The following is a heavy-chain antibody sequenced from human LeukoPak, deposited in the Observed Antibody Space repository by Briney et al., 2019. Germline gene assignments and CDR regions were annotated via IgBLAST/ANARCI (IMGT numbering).Heavy chain of an antibody. V-gene: IGHV3-48*04. D-gene: IGHD6-19*01. Sequence: GGSLRLSCAASGFTFSSYSMNWVRQAPGKGLEWVSSISSSSSTIYYADSVKGRFTISRDNAKNSLYLQMNSLRAEDTAVYYCARDPQTIYYSSGPYWGQGTLVTVSS. CDR3: ARDPQTIYYSSGPY. CDR1: GFTFSSYS. J-gene: IGHJ4*02. CDR2: ISSSSSTI.